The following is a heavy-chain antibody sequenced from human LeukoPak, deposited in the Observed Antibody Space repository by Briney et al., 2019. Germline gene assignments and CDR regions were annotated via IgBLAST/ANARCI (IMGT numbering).Heavy chain of an antibody. V-gene: IGHV3-53*01. CDR3: ASGSGSYRTPYYYMDV. CDR1: GFTVSSNY. CDR2: IYSGGST. D-gene: IGHD3-10*01. Sequence: GGSLRLPCVASGFTVSSNYMSWVRQAPGKGLEWVSVIYSGGSTYYADSVKGRFTISRDNSKNTLYLQMNSLRAEDTAVYYCASGSGSYRTPYYYMDVWGTGTTVTVSS. J-gene: IGHJ6*03.